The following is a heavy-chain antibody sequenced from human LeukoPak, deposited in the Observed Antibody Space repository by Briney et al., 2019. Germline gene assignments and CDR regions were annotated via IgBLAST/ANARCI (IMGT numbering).Heavy chain of an antibody. D-gene: IGHD3-9*01. CDR3: ARDESVLRYFDWLAGALDY. Sequence: GGSLRLSCVVSEFTLSDYSMNWVRQAPGKRLEWLSYISSGGITDYAGSVKGRFTVSRDNAKNSLYLQMNSLRAEDTAVYYCARDESVLRYFDWLAGALDYWGQGTLVTVSS. J-gene: IGHJ4*02. CDR2: ISSGGIT. V-gene: IGHV3-48*04. CDR1: EFTLSDYS.